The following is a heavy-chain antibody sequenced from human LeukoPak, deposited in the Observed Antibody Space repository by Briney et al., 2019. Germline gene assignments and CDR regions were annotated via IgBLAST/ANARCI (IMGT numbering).Heavy chain of an antibody. CDR2: IIPIFGTA. CDR3: ATEAQYLDAFDI. CDR1: GGTFISYA. D-gene: IGHD2-2*01. Sequence: ASVKVSCKASGGTFISYAISWVRQAPGQGLEWMGRIIPIFGTANYAQKFQGRVTITTDESTSTAYMELSSLRSEDTAVYYCATEAQYLDAFDIWGQGTMVTVSS. V-gene: IGHV1-69*05. J-gene: IGHJ3*02.